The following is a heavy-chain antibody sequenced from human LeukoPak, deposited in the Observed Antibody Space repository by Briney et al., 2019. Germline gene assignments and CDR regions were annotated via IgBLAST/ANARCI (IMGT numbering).Heavy chain of an antibody. CDR2: INWNSGSI. J-gene: IGHJ4*02. Sequence: GGSLRLSCEASGFIFDDYAMHWVRQRPGKGLEWVAGINWNSGSIGYADSVRGRFTVSRDNAKKSLYLQMNSLRAEDRAFYYCVKDGKEWMSDFESWGQGTLVTVSS. D-gene: IGHD3-3*01. CDR1: GFIFDDYA. V-gene: IGHV3-9*01. CDR3: VKDGKEWMSDFES.